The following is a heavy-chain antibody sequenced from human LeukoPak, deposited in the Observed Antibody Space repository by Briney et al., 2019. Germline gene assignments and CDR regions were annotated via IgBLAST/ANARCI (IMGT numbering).Heavy chain of an antibody. V-gene: IGHV5-51*01. CDR3: ARQSYSYYGSGSYDSWFDP. D-gene: IGHD3-10*01. CDR2: IYPGDSDT. Sequence: GESLKISCKGSGYSITSYWVGWVRQIPGKGLEWMGIIYPGDSDTRYSPSFQGQVTISADKSISTAYLQWSSLKASDTAMYYCARQSYSYYGSGSYDSWFDPWGQGTLVTVSS. CDR1: GYSITSYW. J-gene: IGHJ5*02.